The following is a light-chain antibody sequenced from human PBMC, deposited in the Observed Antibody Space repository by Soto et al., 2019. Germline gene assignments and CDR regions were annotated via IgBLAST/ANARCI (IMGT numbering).Light chain of an antibody. J-gene: IGLJ2*01. CDR2: DVS. Sequence: QSALTQPASVSGSPGQSITISCTGTSSDVGGYNYVSWYQQHPGKAPKLMIYDVSNRPSGVSNRFSGSKSCHTASLTISGPQAEDQADYYCISYTSSSTLDVVFGGGAKLTVL. CDR3: ISYTSSSTLDVV. V-gene: IGLV2-14*01. CDR1: SSDVGGYNY.